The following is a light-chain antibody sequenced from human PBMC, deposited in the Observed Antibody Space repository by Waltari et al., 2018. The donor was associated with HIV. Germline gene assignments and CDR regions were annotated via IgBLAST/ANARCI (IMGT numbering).Light chain of an antibody. CDR1: QSVSRH. V-gene: IGKV3-11*01. Sequence: EIVLTQSLATLSVSPGERAILSCRASQSVSRHLAWYQQKSGQAPSLLIYEISTRAAGTPGRFNGSGSGTDFTLTITDVEPADVAVYYCQQRGTWPQVTFGGGRGWKS. CDR2: EIS. CDR3: QQRGTWPQVT. J-gene: IGKJ4*01.